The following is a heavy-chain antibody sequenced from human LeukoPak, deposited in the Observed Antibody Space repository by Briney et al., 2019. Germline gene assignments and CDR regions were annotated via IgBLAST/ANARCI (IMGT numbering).Heavy chain of an antibody. CDR1: GYTFTGYY. CDR3: ARGLRTSYYDFWSGYYTGMDGNAFDI. Sequence: ASVKVSCKASGYTFTGYYMHWVRQAPGQGLEWMGWINPNSGGTNYAQKFQGRVTMTRDTSISTAYMELSRLRSDDTAVYYCARGLRTSYYDFWSGYYTGMDGNAFDIWGQGTMVTVSS. J-gene: IGHJ3*02. V-gene: IGHV1-2*02. CDR2: INPNSGGT. D-gene: IGHD3-3*01.